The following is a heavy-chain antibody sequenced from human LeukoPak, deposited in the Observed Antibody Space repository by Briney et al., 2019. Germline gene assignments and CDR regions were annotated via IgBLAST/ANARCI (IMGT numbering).Heavy chain of an antibody. J-gene: IGHJ4*02. CDR1: GFTVSSNY. CDR2: ISYDGSDQ. Sequence: GGSLRLSCAASGFTVSSNYMSWVRQTPGKGLEWVAVISYDGSDQYYTDFVKGRFILSRDNSNHTVYLQMNSLRPEDTAVYYCARSQYGGYYDMFDYWGQGSLVTVSS. D-gene: IGHD4-17*01. V-gene: IGHV3-30*03. CDR3: ARSQYGGYYDMFDY.